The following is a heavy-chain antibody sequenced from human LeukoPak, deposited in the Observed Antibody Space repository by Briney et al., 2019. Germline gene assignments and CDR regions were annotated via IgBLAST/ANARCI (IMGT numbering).Heavy chain of an antibody. V-gene: IGHV4-34*01. CDR2: INHSGST. CDR1: GGSFSGYY. CDR3: ARNTQPASIITMMVVGGAFDI. J-gene: IGHJ3*02. D-gene: IGHD3-22*01. Sequence: PSETLSLTCAVYGGSFSGYYWSWIRQPPGKGLEWIGEINHSGSTNYNPSLKSRVTMSVDTSKNQFSLKLSSVTAADTAVYYCARNTQPASIITMMVVGGAFDIWGQGTMVTVSS.